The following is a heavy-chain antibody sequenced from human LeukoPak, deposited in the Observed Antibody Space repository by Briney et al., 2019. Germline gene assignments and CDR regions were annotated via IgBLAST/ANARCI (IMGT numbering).Heavy chain of an antibody. CDR2: VYPGDSDA. Sequence: GESLKISCKGSGYSFTSHWIGWVRQMPGKGLEWMGSVYPGDSDARYSPSFQGQVTVSADRSISTAYLQWSSLKASDTAMYYCARQFYYDRSGFFEGAYWGQGSLVTVSS. D-gene: IGHD3-22*01. J-gene: IGHJ4*02. CDR3: ARQFYYDRSGFFEGAY. V-gene: IGHV5-51*01. CDR1: GYSFTSHW.